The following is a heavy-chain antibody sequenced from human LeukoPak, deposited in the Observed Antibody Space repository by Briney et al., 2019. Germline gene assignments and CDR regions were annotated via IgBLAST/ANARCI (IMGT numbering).Heavy chain of an antibody. CDR3: ARVDYYDSSGPHDY. J-gene: IGHJ4*02. CDR1: GYTFTSYG. Sequence: ASVKVSCKASGYTFTSYGISWVRQAPGQGLEWMGWISAYNGNTNYAQRLQGRVTMTTDTSTSTAYMELRSLRSDDTAVYYCARVDYYDSSGPHDYWGQGTLVTVSS. D-gene: IGHD3-22*01. CDR2: ISAYNGNT. V-gene: IGHV1-18*01.